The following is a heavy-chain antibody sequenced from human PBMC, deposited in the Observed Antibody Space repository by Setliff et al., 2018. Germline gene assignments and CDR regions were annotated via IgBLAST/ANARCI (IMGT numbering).Heavy chain of an antibody. CDR2: ISSSGSLI. CDR1: GFTFSDYY. Sequence: GGSLRLSCATSGFTFSDYYMSWIRQTPGKGLEWVAYISSSGSLIYYPDSVKGRFTISRDNAKKSVDLQMNSLRAEDTAVYYCAKDRVPDGYWDFDYWGQGILVTVSS. V-gene: IGHV3-11*01. J-gene: IGHJ4*02. CDR3: AKDRVPDGYWDFDY. D-gene: IGHD4-17*01.